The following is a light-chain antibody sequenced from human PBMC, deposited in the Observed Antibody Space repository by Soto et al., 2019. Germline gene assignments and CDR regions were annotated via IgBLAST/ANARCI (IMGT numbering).Light chain of an antibody. CDR2: AAD. CDR1: QGISKY. Sequence: DIQMTQSPSSLSASVGDRVTITCRASQGISKYLNWYQQEPGKAPKLLIFAADTLQSGVPSRFSGSGSGTDFTLTISSLQPEDFATYYCQQTYNIPTWTFGQGTKVEIK. V-gene: IGKV1-39*01. J-gene: IGKJ1*01. CDR3: QQTYNIPTWT.